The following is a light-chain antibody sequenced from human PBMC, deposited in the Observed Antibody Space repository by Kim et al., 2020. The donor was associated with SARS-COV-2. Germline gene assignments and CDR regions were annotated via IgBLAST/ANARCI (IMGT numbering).Light chain of an antibody. J-gene: IGKJ4*01. CDR1: QSVSSY. V-gene: IGKV3-11*01. CDR2: DAS. CDR3: QQRSNWPLT. Sequence: LYPGERATLSCRASQSVSSYLAWYQQKPGQAPRLLIYDASNRATGIPARFSGSGSGTDFTLTISSLGPEEFAVYYCQQRSNWPLTFGGGTKVDIK.